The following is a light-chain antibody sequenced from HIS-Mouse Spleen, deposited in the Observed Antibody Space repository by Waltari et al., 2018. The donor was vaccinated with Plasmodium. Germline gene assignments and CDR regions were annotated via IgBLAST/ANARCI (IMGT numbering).Light chain of an antibody. J-gene: IGLJ3*02. V-gene: IGLV3-10*01. CDR2: EDS. CDR1: ALPQKH. CDR3: YSTDSSGNHRV. Sequence: SYELTQPPSVSVSPGQKARITCAGAALPQKHAYWYQQKSGQAPVLVIYEDSKRPSGIPERFSGSSSGTMATLTISGAQVEDEADYYCYSTDSSGNHRVFGGGTKLTVL.